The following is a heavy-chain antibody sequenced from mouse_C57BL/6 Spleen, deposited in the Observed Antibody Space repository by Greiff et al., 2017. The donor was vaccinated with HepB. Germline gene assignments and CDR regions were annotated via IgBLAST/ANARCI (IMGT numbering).Heavy chain of an antibody. CDR3: ARTHITTVVATDWYFDV. J-gene: IGHJ1*03. CDR1: GYAFSSYW. V-gene: IGHV1-80*01. D-gene: IGHD1-1*01. CDR2: IYPGDGDT. Sequence: VQLQQSGAELVKPGASVKISCKASGYAFSSYWMNWVKQRPGKGLEWIGQIYPGDGDTNYNGKFKGKATLTADKSSSTAYMQLSSLTSEDSAVYFCARTHITTVVATDWYFDVWGTGTTVTVSS.